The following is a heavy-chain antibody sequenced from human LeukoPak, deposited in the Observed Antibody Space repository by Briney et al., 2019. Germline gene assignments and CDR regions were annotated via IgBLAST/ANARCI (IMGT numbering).Heavy chain of an antibody. CDR2: IYSGGST. V-gene: IGHV3-53*01. CDR1: GFTVSSNY. Sequence: RGSLRLCCPAPGFTVSSNYMSWVRPAQGKGLEWVSVIYSGGSTYYADSVKGRFTISRDNSKNTLYLQMNSLRAEDTAVYYCASRNYYDSSGLLDYWGQGTLVTVSS. CDR3: ASRNYYDSSGLLDY. D-gene: IGHD3-22*01. J-gene: IGHJ4*02.